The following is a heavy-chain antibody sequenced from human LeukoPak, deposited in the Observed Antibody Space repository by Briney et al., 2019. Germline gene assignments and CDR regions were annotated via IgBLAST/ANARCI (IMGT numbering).Heavy chain of an antibody. CDR3: ARHYDYVWGGIDY. J-gene: IGHJ4*02. Sequence: SVKVSCKASGGTFSSYAISWVRQAPGQGLEWMGGIIPIFGTANYAQKFQARVTITADKSTSTAYMELSSLRSEDTAVYYCARHYDYVWGGIDYWGQGTLVTVSS. CDR2: IIPIFGTA. CDR1: GGTFSSYA. V-gene: IGHV1-69*06. D-gene: IGHD3-16*01.